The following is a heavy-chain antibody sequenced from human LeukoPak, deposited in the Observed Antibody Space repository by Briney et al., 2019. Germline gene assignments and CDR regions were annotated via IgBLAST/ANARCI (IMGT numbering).Heavy chain of an antibody. CDR3: AKGRGYYLDY. D-gene: IGHD3-22*01. V-gene: IGHV3-30*02. CDR1: GFIFNTYD. Sequence: GGSLRFSCAASGFIFNTYDMHWVRQAPGKGLEWVTFIRHDGNSKHYADSVKGRFTISRDISKNTVYLQMNSLRHEGTAMYYCAKGRGYYLDYWGQGTLVTVSS. CDR2: IRHDGNSK. J-gene: IGHJ4*02.